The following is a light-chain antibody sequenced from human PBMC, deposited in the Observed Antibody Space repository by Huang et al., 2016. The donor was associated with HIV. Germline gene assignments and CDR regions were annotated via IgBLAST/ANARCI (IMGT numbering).Light chain of an antibody. J-gene: IGKJ3*01. CDR3: QQYYTTPPT. CDR1: PSVLSSSNNENY. Sequence: DIVMTQSPDSLPVSLGERATINCKSSPSVLSSSNNENYLAWYQQKPGQPPKLLIYWASTREAGVPDRFSGSGSGTDFTLTITSLQAEDVAVYYCQQYYTTPPTFGPGTDLGIK. CDR2: WAS. V-gene: IGKV4-1*01.